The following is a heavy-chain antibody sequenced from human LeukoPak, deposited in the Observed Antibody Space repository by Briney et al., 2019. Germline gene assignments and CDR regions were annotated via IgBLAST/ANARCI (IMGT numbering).Heavy chain of an antibody. J-gene: IGHJ5*02. V-gene: IGHV4-30-2*01. Sequence: SQTLSLTCAVSGGSISSGGYSWSWIPQPPGKGLEWIGYIYHSGSTYYNPSLKSRVTISVDRSKNQFSLKLSSVTAADTAVYYCARDTVRGSSSWLFDPWGQGTLVTVSS. CDR1: GGSISSGGYS. CDR3: ARDTVRGSSSWLFDP. D-gene: IGHD6-13*01. CDR2: IYHSGST.